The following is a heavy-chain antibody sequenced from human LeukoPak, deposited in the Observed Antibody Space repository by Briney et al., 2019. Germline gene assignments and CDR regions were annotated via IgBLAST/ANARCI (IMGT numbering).Heavy chain of an antibody. J-gene: IGHJ4*02. V-gene: IGHV1-69*13. CDR2: IFPLFETT. Sequence: SVKVSRKASGGTSNNYAINWVRQAPGQGLEWMGGIFPLFETTNYAQGFQGRVTITADDSTSTAYMELNSLTTEDTAVYYCARGRESHGHYFHFWGQGTLVTVSS. D-gene: IGHD1-26*01. CDR3: ARGRESHGHYFHF. CDR1: GGTSNNYA.